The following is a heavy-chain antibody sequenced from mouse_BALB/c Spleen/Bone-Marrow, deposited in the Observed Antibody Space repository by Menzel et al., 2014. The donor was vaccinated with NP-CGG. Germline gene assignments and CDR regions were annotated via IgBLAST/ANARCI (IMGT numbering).Heavy chain of an antibody. J-gene: IGHJ2*01. D-gene: IGHD1-1*01. CDR1: GYAFSSYW. CDR2: IYPGDGDT. Sequence: VQLQESGAGLVRPGSSVKISCKASGYAFSSYWVNWVRQRPGQGLEWIGQIYPGDGDTNYNGKFKDKATLTADKSSSTAYMQLSSLTSEASAVYFCAKSGYGSFDYWGQGTTLTVSS. V-gene: IGHV1-80*01. CDR3: AKSGYGSFDY.